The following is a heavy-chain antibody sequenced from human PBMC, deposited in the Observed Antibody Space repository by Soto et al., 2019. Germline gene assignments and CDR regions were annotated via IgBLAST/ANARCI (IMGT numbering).Heavy chain of an antibody. V-gene: IGHV6-1*01. D-gene: IGHD1-1*01. CDR2: TYYRSKWYN. J-gene: IGHJ6*03. CDR3: ARGGYGDKYYYYYMDV. CDR1: GDSVSSNSAA. Sequence: SQTLSLTCAISGDSVSSNSAAWNWIRPSPSRGLEWLGRTYYRSKWYNDYAVSVKSRITINPDTSKNQFSLQLNSVTPEDTAVYYCARGGYGDKYYYYYMDVWGKGTTVTVSS.